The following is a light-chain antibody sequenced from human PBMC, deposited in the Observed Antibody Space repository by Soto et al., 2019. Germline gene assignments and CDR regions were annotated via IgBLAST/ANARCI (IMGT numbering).Light chain of an antibody. J-gene: IGKJ1*01. V-gene: IGKV1-39*01. CDR1: QSISSY. CDR2: AAS. CDR3: QQSYSTTWT. Sequence: DIQMTQSPSSLSASVGERVTITCRASQSISSYLNWYQQKPGKAPKLLIYAASSLQSGVPSRFSGSGSGTDFTLTISSLQPEDFATYYCQQSYSTTWTCGQGTKVDIK.